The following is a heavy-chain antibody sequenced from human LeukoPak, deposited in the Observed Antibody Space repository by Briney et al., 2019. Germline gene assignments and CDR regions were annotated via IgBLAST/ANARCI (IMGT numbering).Heavy chain of an antibody. Sequence: SETLSLTCTVFGGSISSYYWSWIRQPAGKGLEWIGRIYTSGSTNYNPSLKSRVTMSVDTSKNQFSLKLSSVTAADTAVYYCARGIVVVPAYSKCQAGNWFDPWGQGTLVTVSS. D-gene: IGHD2-2*01. CDR1: GGSISSYY. V-gene: IGHV4-4*07. J-gene: IGHJ5*02. CDR2: IYTSGST. CDR3: ARGIVVVPAYSKCQAGNWFDP.